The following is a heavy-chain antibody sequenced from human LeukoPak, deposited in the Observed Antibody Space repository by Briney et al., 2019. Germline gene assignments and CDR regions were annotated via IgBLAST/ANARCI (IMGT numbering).Heavy chain of an antibody. CDR3: ARGGGDGYNTFDY. J-gene: IGHJ4*02. V-gene: IGHV1-69*05. D-gene: IGHD5-24*01. CDR2: IIPIFGTA. CDR1: GGTFSSYA. Sequence: SVKVSCKASGGTFSSYAISWLRQAPGQGLEWMGRIIPIFGTANYAQKFQGRVTITTDESTSTAYMELSSLRSEDTAVYYCARGGGDGYNTFDYWGQGTLVTVSS.